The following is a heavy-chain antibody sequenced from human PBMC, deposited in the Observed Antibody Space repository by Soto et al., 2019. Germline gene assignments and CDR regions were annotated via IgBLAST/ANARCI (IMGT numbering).Heavy chain of an antibody. Sequence: EVQLVESGGGLVQPGGSLRLSCAASGFTFSSYEMNWVRQAPGKGLEWVSYISSSGSTIYYADSVKGRFTISRDSAKNSLYLQMNSLRAEDTAVYYCARAPWIQLWCFDYWGQGTLVTVSS. V-gene: IGHV3-48*03. CDR2: ISSSGSTI. J-gene: IGHJ4*02. D-gene: IGHD5-18*01. CDR1: GFTFSSYE. CDR3: ARAPWIQLWCFDY.